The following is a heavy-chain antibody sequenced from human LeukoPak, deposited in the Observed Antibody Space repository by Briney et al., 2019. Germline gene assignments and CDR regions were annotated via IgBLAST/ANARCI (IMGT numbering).Heavy chain of an antibody. CDR1: GFTFSSYW. D-gene: IGHD5-18*01. CDR3: ARDLPGVTGYTYGRGIDY. Sequence: GSLRLSCAASGFTFSSYWMSWVRQAPGKGLEWVANIKKDGSEKYYVDSVKGRFTISRDNAKTSLYLQMNSLRAEDTAVYYCARDLPGVTGYTYGRGIDYWGQGTLVTVSS. CDR2: IKKDGSEK. V-gene: IGHV3-7*01. J-gene: IGHJ4*02.